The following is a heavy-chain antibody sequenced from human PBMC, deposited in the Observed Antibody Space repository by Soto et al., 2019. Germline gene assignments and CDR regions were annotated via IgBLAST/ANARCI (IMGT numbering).Heavy chain of an antibody. CDR3: ARQTCLVRGVRDP. D-gene: IGHD3-10*01. J-gene: IGHJ5*02. CDR2: MYHRGNT. CDR1: GGSISTTYY. Sequence: QLQLQESGTGMVKPSETLSLTCTVSGGSISTTYYWGWILQPPGKGLEWIGAMYHRGNTDYSPSLRSRVSVSVHTSKSQISLRLSSVTAADTAVYERARQTCLVRGVRDPWGQGPLVTVSS. V-gene: IGHV4-39*01.